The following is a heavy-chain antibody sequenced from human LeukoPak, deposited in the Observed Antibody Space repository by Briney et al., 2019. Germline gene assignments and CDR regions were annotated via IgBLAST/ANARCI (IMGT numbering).Heavy chain of an antibody. V-gene: IGHV3-7*01. CDR2: IKQDGSEK. Sequence: GGSLRLSCAASGFRFINSWITGVRQAPGKGLEWVATIKQDGSEKYYVDSVMGRITISRDNAQNSVYLQMNSLRAEDTAVYYCARDRSLAGVPYIDYWGQGTLVTVSS. D-gene: IGHD3-3*01. J-gene: IGHJ4*02. CDR1: GFRFINSW. CDR3: ARDRSLAGVPYIDY.